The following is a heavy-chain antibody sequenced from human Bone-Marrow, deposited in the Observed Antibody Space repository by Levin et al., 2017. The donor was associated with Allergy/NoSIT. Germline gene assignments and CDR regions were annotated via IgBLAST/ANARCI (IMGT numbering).Heavy chain of an antibody. D-gene: IGHD6-6*01. J-gene: IGHJ6*03. CDR3: AREVEYSSSRNPPTTYYYYYYMDV. CDR1: GDSVSSNSAA. Sequence: SETLSLTCAISGDSVSSNSAAWNWIRQSPSRGLEWLGRTYYRSKWYNDYAVSVKSRITINPDTSKNQFSLQLNSVTPEDTAVYYCAREVEYSSSRNPPTTYYYYYYMDVWGKGTTVTVSS. CDR2: TYYRSKWYN. V-gene: IGHV6-1*01.